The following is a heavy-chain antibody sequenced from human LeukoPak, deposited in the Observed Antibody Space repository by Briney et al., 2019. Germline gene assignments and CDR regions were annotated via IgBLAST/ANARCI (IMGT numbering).Heavy chain of an antibody. J-gene: IGHJ3*02. CDR2: IRTKANSYAT. D-gene: IGHD1-26*01. CDR3: IKQGSWDAFDI. V-gene: IGHV3-73*01. Sequence: GGSLRLSCAASGFAFSGSAMHWVRQASGKGLEWVGRIRTKANSYATAYAASVKGRFTISRDDSKNTAYLQMNSLKTEDTAVYYCIKQGSWDAFDIWGQGTMVTVSS. CDR1: GFAFSGSA.